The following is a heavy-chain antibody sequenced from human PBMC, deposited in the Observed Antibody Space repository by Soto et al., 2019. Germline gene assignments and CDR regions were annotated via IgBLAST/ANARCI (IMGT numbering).Heavy chain of an antibody. CDR3: ARRYNVDTAMVLSY. J-gene: IGHJ4*02. CDR2: IIPIFGTA. CDR1: GGTFSSYA. Sequence: QVQLVQSGAEVKKPGSSVKVSCKASGGTFSSYAISWVRQAPGQGPEWMGGIIPIFGTANYAQKFQGRVTITADESTSTAYMELSSLRSEDTAVYYCARRYNVDTAMVLSYWGQGTLVTVSS. D-gene: IGHD5-18*01. V-gene: IGHV1-69*01.